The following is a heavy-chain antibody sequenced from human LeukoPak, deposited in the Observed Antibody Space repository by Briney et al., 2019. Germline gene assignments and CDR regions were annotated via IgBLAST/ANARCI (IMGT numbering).Heavy chain of an antibody. CDR2: ISASRGIT. D-gene: IGHD3-3*01. Sequence: GGSLRLSCAASGFNYSSYTMNWVRQAPGMGLEWLSYISASRGITYYADSVKGRFTISRDNAKNSLYPQMNSLRAEDTAVYYCVRGSLASGVVVYYYYYLDVWGKGTTVTVSS. CDR1: GFNYSSYT. V-gene: IGHV3-48*01. CDR3: VRGSLASGVVVYYYYYLDV. J-gene: IGHJ6*03.